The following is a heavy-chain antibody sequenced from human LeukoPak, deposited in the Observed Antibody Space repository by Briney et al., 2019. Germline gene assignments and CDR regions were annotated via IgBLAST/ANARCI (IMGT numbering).Heavy chain of an antibody. CDR3: ARGGNSSWDY. J-gene: IGHJ4*02. Sequence: QPGRSLRLSCAASGFTFSSYAMHWVRQAPGKGLEWVAVISYDGSNKYYADSVKGRFTISRDNSKNTLYLQMNSLRVEDTAVYYCARGGNSSWDYWGQGALVTVSS. D-gene: IGHD6-6*01. V-gene: IGHV3-30-3*01. CDR1: GFTFSSYA. CDR2: ISYDGSNK.